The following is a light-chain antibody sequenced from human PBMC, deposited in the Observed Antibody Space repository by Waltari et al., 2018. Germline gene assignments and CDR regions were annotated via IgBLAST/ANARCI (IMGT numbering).Light chain of an antibody. CDR1: HTINNY. V-gene: IGKV1-5*01. Sequence: DIQMTQSPSTLSASEGDRVTITCRASHTINNYLAWYQQKQGKAPKLVFYYASSLERGVPSRFSGSGSRTEFHLTISSLQPDDFATYYCQQYDFYSLTFGGGTRVEIK. CDR3: QQYDFYSLT. J-gene: IGKJ4*01. CDR2: YAS.